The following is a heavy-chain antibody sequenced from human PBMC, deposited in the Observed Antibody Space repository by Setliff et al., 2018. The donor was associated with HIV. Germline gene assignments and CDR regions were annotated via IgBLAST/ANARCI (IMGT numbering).Heavy chain of an antibody. V-gene: IGHV4-34*01. CDR3: ARAPATTHDFDH. CDR1: GGSFSGYY. CDR2: INHSGNT. Sequence: TLSLTCAVYGGSFSGYYWNWIRQPPGKGLDWIGEINHSGNTNYNPSLKSRVTISIDTSKNQFSLKLTSVTAADTAVYYFARAPATTHDFDHWGQGTLVTVSS. D-gene: IGHD1-1*01. J-gene: IGHJ4*02.